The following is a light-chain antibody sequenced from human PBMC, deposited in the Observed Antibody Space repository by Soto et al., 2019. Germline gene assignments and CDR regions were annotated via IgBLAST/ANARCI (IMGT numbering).Light chain of an antibody. Sequence: QSVLTQPASMSASPGQSITISCTGTSSDVGSYYPVSWFQQHPGKAPKLIIYEVNKRPSGVSDRFSGSKSGNTASLTISGLQAADEAEYYCCSYAGDTTFFVFGTGTKVTVL. CDR2: EVN. V-gene: IGLV2-23*02. CDR1: SSDVGSYYP. CDR3: CSYAGDTTFFV. J-gene: IGLJ1*01.